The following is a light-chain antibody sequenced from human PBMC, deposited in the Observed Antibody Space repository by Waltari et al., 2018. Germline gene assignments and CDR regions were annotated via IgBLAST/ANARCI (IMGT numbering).Light chain of an antibody. J-gene: IGLJ1*01. CDR3: CSYAGSGTYV. CDR1: NSDVGNYNI. V-gene: IGLV2-23*02. Sequence: QSALTQPASVSGTPEQSITISCTGTNSDVGNYNIVSWYQHHPGEAPNLMICEVIKRPSGVSNRFSGSKSDNTASLTISGLQAEDEADYYCCSYAGSGTYVFGTGTKVTVL. CDR2: EVI.